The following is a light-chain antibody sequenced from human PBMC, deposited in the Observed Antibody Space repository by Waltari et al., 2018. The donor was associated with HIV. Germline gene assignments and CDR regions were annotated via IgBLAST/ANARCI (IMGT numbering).Light chain of an antibody. J-gene: IGKJ1*01. Sequence: DIQMTKSPSTLSETVGDSVTITCWATETINTWLAWFQQKPGKAPKLLISKASNLERGVSPRFNGSGSGTEFTLTISSLQPDDFATYFCQHYINYPWTFGQGTKVEI. CDR1: ETINTW. CDR3: QHYINYPWT. V-gene: IGKV1-5*03. CDR2: KAS.